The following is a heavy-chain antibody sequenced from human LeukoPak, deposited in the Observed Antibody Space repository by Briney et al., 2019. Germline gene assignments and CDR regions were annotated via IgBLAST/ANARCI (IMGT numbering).Heavy chain of an antibody. Sequence: SETLSLTCTVSGGSISSGGYYWSWIRQHPGKGLEWIGYIYYSGSTYYNPSLKSRVTISVDTSKNQFSLNLNSVTAADTALYYCARHRETAAGTLDYWGQGTLVTVSS. D-gene: IGHD6-13*01. CDR3: ARHRETAAGTLDY. CDR2: IYYSGST. V-gene: IGHV4-31*03. J-gene: IGHJ4*02. CDR1: GGSISSGGYY.